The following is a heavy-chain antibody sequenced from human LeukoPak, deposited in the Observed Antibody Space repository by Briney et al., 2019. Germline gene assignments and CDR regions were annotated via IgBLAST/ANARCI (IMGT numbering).Heavy chain of an antibody. J-gene: IGHJ4*02. CDR3: ARDIELSC. Sequence: GGSLRLSREASGFTFSDSAMSWVRQASGRGLEWVSLISASGGNSYYADSVKGRFTVSRDSSKNTLHLQMNSLRAEDTAVYYCARDIELSCWGQGTLVTVSS. CDR1: GFTFSDSA. CDR2: ISASGGNS. V-gene: IGHV3-23*01. D-gene: IGHD1-26*01.